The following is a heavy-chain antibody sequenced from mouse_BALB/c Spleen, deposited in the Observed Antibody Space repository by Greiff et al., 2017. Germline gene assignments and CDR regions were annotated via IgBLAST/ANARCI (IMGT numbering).Heavy chain of an antibody. CDR3: ARGWVRRYFDV. V-gene: IGHV3-6*02. CDR2: ISYDGSN. Sequence: VQLKESGPGLVEPSQSLSLTCSVTGYSFTSGYYWNLLRQFPGNKLEWMGYISYDGSNNYNPSLKNRIFITRDTSKNQFFLMLNSVTTEDTARYYCARGWVRRYFDVWGAGTTVTVSA. J-gene: IGHJ1*01. CDR1: GYSFTSGYY. D-gene: IGHD2-14*01.